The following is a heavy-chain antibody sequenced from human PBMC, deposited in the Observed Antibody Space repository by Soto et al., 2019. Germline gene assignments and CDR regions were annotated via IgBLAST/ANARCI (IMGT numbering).Heavy chain of an antibody. J-gene: IGHJ6*02. V-gene: IGHV4-59*03. D-gene: IGHD3-3*01. CDR1: GGSLSSYY. CDR2: VYKTGST. CDR3: AGMSFTVFGEVIDNFYFYGMDV. Sequence: SETLSLTCNVSGGSLSSYYWTWIRQPPGKGLEWIGYVYKTGSTNYNPSLKSRVTISLDTSKNQFFLNLSSVTSADTAVYYCAGMSFTVFGEVIDNFYFYGMDVWGQGTTVTVSS.